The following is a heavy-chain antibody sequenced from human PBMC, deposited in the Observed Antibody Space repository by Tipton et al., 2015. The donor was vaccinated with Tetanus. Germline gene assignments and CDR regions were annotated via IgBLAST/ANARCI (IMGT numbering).Heavy chain of an antibody. CDR3: ARQGAPAYYDFWSGYPPVYYFDY. V-gene: IGHV4-39*01. CDR1: GGSISSSSYY. CDR2: IYYSGST. Sequence: TLSLTCTVSGGSISSSSYYWGWIRQPPGKGLEWIGSIYYSGSTYYNPSLKSRVTISVDTSKNQFSLKLSSVTAADTAVYYCARQGAPAYYDFWSGYPPVYYFDYWGQGTLVTVSS. D-gene: IGHD3-3*01. J-gene: IGHJ4*02.